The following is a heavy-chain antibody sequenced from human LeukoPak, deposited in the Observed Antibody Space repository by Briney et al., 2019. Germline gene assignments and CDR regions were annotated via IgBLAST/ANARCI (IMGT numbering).Heavy chain of an antibody. CDR2: IYSGGST. CDR3: ARDRRAPGIGATAPWYFDL. V-gene: IGHV3-66*02. Sequence: GALRLSFAASGFTVSSNYMRLVRQAPGEGLEWVSVIYSGGSTYYADSVKGRFTISRDNSKNTLYLQMNSLRAEDTAVYYCARDRRAPGIGATAPWYFDLWGRGTLVTVSS. D-gene: IGHD4/OR15-4a*01. J-gene: IGHJ2*01. CDR1: GFTVSSNY.